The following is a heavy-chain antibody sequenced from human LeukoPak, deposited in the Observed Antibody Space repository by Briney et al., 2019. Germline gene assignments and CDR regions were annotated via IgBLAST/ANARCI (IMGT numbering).Heavy chain of an antibody. Sequence: ASVKVSCKVSGYTLTELSMHWVRQAPGKGLEWMGGFDPEDGETIYAQKFQGRVTMTEDTSTDTAYMELSSLRSEDTAVYYCATLGTNYYSSGSYYWFDPWGQGTLVTVSS. CDR1: GYTLTELS. D-gene: IGHD3-10*01. J-gene: IGHJ5*02. V-gene: IGHV1-24*01. CDR3: ATLGTNYYSSGSYYWFDP. CDR2: FDPEDGET.